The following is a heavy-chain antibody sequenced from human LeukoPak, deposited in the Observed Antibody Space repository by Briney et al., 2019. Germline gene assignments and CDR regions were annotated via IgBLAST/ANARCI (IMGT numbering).Heavy chain of an antibody. J-gene: IGHJ6*02. D-gene: IGHD4-17*01. CDR3: AKDREDCGDYGSGMDV. V-gene: IGHV3-30*18. CDR1: GFTFSSYG. Sequence: GRSLRLSCAPSGFTFSSYGMHWVRQAPGKGLEWEAVISYDGSNKYSADSVKGRFTISRGNSKDTLYLEMNTLRGEDTAVYYCAKDREDCGDYGSGMDVWGQGTTVTVSS. CDR2: ISYDGSNK.